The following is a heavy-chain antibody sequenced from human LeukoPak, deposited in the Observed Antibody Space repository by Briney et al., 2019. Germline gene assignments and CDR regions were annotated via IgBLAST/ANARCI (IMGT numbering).Heavy chain of an antibody. D-gene: IGHD3-22*01. J-gene: IGHJ4*02. Sequence: GGSLRLSCAASGFTFSSYAMSWVRQAPGKGLEWVSAISGSGGSTHYADSVKGRFTISRGNSKNTLYLQMNSLRAEDTAVYYCAKAITMIVVVPFDYWGQGTLVTVSS. V-gene: IGHV3-23*01. CDR1: GFTFSSYA. CDR3: AKAITMIVVVPFDY. CDR2: ISGSGGST.